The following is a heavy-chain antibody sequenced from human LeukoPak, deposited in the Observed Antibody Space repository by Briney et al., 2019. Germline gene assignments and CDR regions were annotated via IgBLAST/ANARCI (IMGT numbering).Heavy chain of an antibody. CDR2: IRTTAEGAKYA. J-gene: IGHJ4*02. CDR3: PTNQRYAFDY. D-gene: IGHD3-9*01. CDR1: GLHFTDYP. V-gene: IGHV3-48*02. Sequence: GGSLRLSCATSGLHFTDYPMNWGRQAPGKGLEWISNIRTTAEGAKYAYYADSVKGRVTISRDDGKNTLYLHMDSLKDDDPAVYLRPTNQRYAFDYWGQGILVTVSS.